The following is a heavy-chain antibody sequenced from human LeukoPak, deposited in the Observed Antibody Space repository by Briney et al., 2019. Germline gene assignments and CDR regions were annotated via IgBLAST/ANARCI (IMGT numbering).Heavy chain of an antibody. V-gene: IGHV3-23*01. D-gene: IGHD3-22*01. CDR3: AKIATTMIVVVNNFDY. J-gene: IGHJ4*02. Sequence: GGSLRLSCAASGFTFSSYAMSWVRQAPGKGLEWASAISGSGGSTYYADSVKGRFTISRDNSKNTLYLQMNSLRAEDTAVYYCAKIATTMIVVVNNFDYWGQGTLVTVSS. CDR1: GFTFSSYA. CDR2: ISGSGGST.